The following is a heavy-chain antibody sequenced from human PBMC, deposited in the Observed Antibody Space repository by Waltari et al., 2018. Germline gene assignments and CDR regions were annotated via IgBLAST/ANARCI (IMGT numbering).Heavy chain of an antibody. Sequence: EVQLVESGEALFRPGGSLRLPFAFLGFPQGSCGWTWCGQTPGKGLEWVANIKGDGSKEYYVDSVKGRFTISRDNAKNSVFLQMNSLRVEDTAVYYCARDRNYYDNTYYYDVFDIWGQGTMVTVSS. V-gene: IGHV3-7*03. CDR3: ARDRNYYDNTYYYDVFDI. D-gene: IGHD3-16*01. CDR2: IKGDGSKE. J-gene: IGHJ3*02. CDR1: GFPQGSCG.